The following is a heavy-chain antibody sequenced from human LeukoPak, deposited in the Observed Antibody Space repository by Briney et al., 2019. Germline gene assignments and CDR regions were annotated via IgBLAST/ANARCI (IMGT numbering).Heavy chain of an antibody. CDR2: INPNSGGT. J-gene: IGHJ4*02. Sequence: ASVKVSCKASGYTFTGYYMHWARQAPGQGLEWMGWINPNSGGTNYAQKFQGWVTMTRDTSISTAYMELSRLRSDDTAVYYCAVALKDRYFDYWGQGTLVTVSS. CDR1: GYTFTGYY. D-gene: IGHD2-15*01. CDR3: AVALKDRYFDY. V-gene: IGHV1-2*04.